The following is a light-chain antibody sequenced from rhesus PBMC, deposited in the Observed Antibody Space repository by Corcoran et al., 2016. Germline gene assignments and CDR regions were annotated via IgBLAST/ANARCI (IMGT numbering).Light chain of an antibody. V-gene: IGKV2S2*01. CDR2: KVT. Sequence: DIVMTQTPLSLPLTPGEPASISCRSSQSLLQSDGYTYLDWYLQKPGPSPRLSIYKVTNRESGVPDRFRGGGSGTDFTLKISRVEPEDVGVYYCMQSIQVPWTFGQGTKVEIK. CDR1: QSLLQSDGYTY. CDR3: MQSIQVPWT. J-gene: IGKJ1*01.